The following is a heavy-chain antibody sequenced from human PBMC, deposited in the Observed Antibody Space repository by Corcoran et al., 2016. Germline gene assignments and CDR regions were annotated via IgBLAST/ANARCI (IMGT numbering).Heavy chain of an antibody. CDR3: TTFPGLVVVPAATAYGMDV. Sequence: EVQLVESGGGLVKPGGSLRLSCAASGFTFSNAWMSWVRQAPGKGLEWVGRIKSKTDGGTTDYAAPVKGRFTISRDDSKNTLYLQMNSLKTEDTAVYYCTTFPGLVVVPAATAYGMDVWGQGTTVTVSS. D-gene: IGHD2-2*01. J-gene: IGHJ6*02. CDR1: GFTFSNAW. CDR2: IKSKTDGGTT. V-gene: IGHV3-15*01.